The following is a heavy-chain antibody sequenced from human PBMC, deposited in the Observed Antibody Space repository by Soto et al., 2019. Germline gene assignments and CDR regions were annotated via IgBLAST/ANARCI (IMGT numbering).Heavy chain of an antibody. V-gene: IGHV1-18*04. CDR3: ARDRSPVTTLFPFDY. CDR1: GYTLTSYG. J-gene: IGHJ4*02. CDR2: ICVYNGNQ. Sequence: GASVKVSCKASGYTLTSYGLSWVRQAPGQGLEWMGWICVYNGNQHSAQKLQGRVTMTTDTSTSTAYLELRSLRSDATAVYFCARDRSPVTTLFPFDYWGQGTLVTVSS. D-gene: IGHD4-17*01.